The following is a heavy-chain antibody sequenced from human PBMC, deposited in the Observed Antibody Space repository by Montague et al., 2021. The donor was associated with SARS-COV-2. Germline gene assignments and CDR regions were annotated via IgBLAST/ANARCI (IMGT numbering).Heavy chain of an antibody. CDR1: GFTFGDYA. V-gene: IGHV3-49*03. CDR2: IRSKAYGGTT. CDR3: TRTTIITYYYDSSGYSPFDY. J-gene: IGHJ4*02. D-gene: IGHD3-22*01. Sequence: SLRLSCAASGFTFGDYAMSWFRQAPGKGLEWVGFIRSKAYGGTTEYAASVKGRFTISRDDSKSIAYLQMNSLKTEDTAVYYCTRTTIITYYYDSSGYSPFDYGGQGTLVTVSS.